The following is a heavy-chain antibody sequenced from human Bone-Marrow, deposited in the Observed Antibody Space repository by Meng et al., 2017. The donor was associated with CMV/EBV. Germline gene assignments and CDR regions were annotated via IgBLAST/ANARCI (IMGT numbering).Heavy chain of an antibody. Sequence: GESLKISCAASGFTFSSYWMSWVRQAPGKGLEWVANIKQDGSEKYYVDSVKGRFTISRDNAKNSLYLQMNSLRAEDAGVYYCARLASSTHIEDSWDQGTRVTVSS. CDR1: GFTFSSYW. CDR2: IKQDGSEK. CDR3: ARLASSTHIEDS. D-gene: IGHD6-6*01. V-gene: IGHV3-7*01. J-gene: IGHJ4*02.